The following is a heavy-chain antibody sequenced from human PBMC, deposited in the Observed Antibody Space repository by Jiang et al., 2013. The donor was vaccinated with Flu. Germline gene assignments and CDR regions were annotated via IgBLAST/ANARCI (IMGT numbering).Heavy chain of an antibody. J-gene: IGHJ6*02. CDR1: GFTFSSYG. D-gene: IGHD3-10*01. Sequence: QPGRSLRLSCAASGFTFSSYGMHWVRQAPGKGLEWVAVISYDGSNKYYADSVKGRFTISRDNSKNTLYLQMNSLRAEDTAVYYCAKDLKGYGSGSYYYYYGMDVWGQGTTVTVSS. V-gene: IGHV3-30*18. CDR3: AKDLKGYGSGSYYYYYGMDV. CDR2: ISYDGSNK.